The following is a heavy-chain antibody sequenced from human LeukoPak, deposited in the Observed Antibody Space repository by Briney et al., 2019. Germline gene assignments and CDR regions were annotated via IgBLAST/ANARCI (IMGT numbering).Heavy chain of an antibody. CDR3: ARGDAFSGDH. CDR1: GFTFSSYW. D-gene: IGHD3-16*01. CDR2: INSDGSST. V-gene: IGHV3-74*01. Sequence: PGGSLRLSCAASGFTFSSYWMHWVRHAPGKGLVWVSRINSDGSSTNYADSVKGRFTISRDNTKNLLFLQMNGLRVEDTAVYYCARGDAFSGDHWGQGTLVTVSS. J-gene: IGHJ4*02.